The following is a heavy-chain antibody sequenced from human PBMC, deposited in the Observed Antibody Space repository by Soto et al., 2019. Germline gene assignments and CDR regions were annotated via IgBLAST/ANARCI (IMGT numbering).Heavy chain of an antibody. D-gene: IGHD3-9*01. J-gene: IGHJ6*02. V-gene: IGHV3-53*01. CDR2: IYSGGST. Sequence: EVQLVESGGGLIRPGGSLRLSCAVSGFTVSSTYMSWVRQAPGKGLEWVSVIYSGGSTYYADSVKGRLTISRDNSKNTPYLQMNRLRAEDTAVYYCARAFRYFDWLLQGSSGMDAWGQGPTVTVSS. CDR1: GFTVSSTY. CDR3: ARAFRYFDWLLQGSSGMDA.